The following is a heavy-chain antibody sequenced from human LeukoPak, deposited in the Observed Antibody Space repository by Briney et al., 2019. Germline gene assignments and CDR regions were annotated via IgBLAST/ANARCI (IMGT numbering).Heavy chain of an antibody. D-gene: IGHD3-22*01. CDR2: ISHSGNT. Sequence: TLSLTCTVSGGSIGSGDYYWSWIRQHPGKGLEWIGYISHSGNTYCNPSLKSRATIPVDTSKNQFSLKLSSVTAADTAVYYCARRYYYDSSGYWGYYYYGMDVWGQGTTVTVSS. J-gene: IGHJ6*02. V-gene: IGHV4-31*03. CDR1: GGSIGSGDYY. CDR3: ARRYYYDSSGYWGYYYYGMDV.